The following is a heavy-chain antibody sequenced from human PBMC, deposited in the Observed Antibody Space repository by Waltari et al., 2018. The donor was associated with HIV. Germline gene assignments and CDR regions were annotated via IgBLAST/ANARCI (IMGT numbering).Heavy chain of an antibody. CDR2: INHGGST. Sequence: QVQLQQWGAGLLKPSETLSLTCAVYGGSFHGYSWSWIRQSPGKALEWIGEINHGGSTIYNPSLKSRVTISVDTAKNQVSLKLSFVTAADTAVYYCARRWTTVTTDSLDLWGRGTLVTVSS. D-gene: IGHD4-17*01. J-gene: IGHJ2*01. CDR3: ARRWTTVTTDSLDL. V-gene: IGHV4-34*01. CDR1: GGSFHGYS.